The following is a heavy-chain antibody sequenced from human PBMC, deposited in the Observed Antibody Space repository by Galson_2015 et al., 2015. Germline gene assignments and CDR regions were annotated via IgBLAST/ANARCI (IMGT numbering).Heavy chain of an antibody. CDR2: ISAYNGHT. Sequence: SVKVSCKASGYTFTSYGISWVRQAPGQGLEWMGWISAYNGHTNYAQKLQGRATMTTDTSTSTAYMELRSLRSDDTAVYYCARDSFEALDCSGGSCTPGGMDVWGQGTTVTVSS. CDR3: ARDSFEALDCSGGSCTPGGMDV. CDR1: GYTFTSYG. D-gene: IGHD2-15*01. V-gene: IGHV1-18*01. J-gene: IGHJ6*02.